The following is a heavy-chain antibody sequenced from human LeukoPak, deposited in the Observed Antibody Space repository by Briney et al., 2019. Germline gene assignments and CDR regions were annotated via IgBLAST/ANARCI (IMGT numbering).Heavy chain of an antibody. D-gene: IGHD6-6*01. Sequence: GGSLRLSCAASGFTFGSYGVHWVRQAPGKGLEWVAFIRHDGSDKYYADSVKGRFTISRDNPKSTVYLQMNSLRAEDTAVYHCARKKSVYRSSASSYYYMDVWGKGTTVTVSS. CDR3: ARKKSVYRSSASSYYYMDV. CDR2: IRHDGSDK. J-gene: IGHJ6*03. CDR1: GFTFGSYG. V-gene: IGHV3-30*02.